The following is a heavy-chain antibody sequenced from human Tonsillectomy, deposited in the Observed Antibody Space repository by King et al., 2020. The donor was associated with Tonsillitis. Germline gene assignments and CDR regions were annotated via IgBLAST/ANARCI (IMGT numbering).Heavy chain of an antibody. V-gene: IGHV1-2*02. CDR2: INPHTGGT. J-gene: IGHJ4*02. CDR3: ASGDGINEYYFAH. D-gene: IGHD2/OR15-2a*01. Sequence: QLVQSGAEVKKPGASVKVSCKASGYTFTGYYIHWVRQAPGQRPEWMGWINPHTGGTNSALKFRGRITLSRDTSISSVYMELSRLRSDETAIYYCASGDGINEYYFAHWGQGTQVTVSS. CDR1: GYTFTGYY.